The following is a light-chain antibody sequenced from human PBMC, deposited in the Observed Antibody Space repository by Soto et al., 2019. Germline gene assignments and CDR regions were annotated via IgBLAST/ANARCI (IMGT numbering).Light chain of an antibody. CDR2: CAS. CDR3: QKYGSSPGT. V-gene: IGKV3-20*01. J-gene: IGKJ1*01. Sequence: ETVLTQSPGTLSLSPGERATLDCRASQTIRSNYLAWYRQTPGQAPSLLIYCASNSATGSADRFSGSWSGTDFTLIISRLEPGDLALYYCQKYGSSPGTFGQGTKVYIK. CDR1: QTIRSNY.